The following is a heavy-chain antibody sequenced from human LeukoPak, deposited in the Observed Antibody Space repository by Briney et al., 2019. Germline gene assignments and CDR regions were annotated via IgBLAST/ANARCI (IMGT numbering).Heavy chain of an antibody. CDR3: ASGRLVGATTDFGY. CDR1: GYTFTSYG. Sequence: ASVKVSCKASGYTFTSYGISWVRQAPGQGLEWMGWISAYNGNTNYAQKLQGRVTMTTDTSTGTAYMELRSLRSDDTAVYYCASGRLVGATTDFGYWGQGTLVTVSS. J-gene: IGHJ4*02. CDR2: ISAYNGNT. V-gene: IGHV1-18*01. D-gene: IGHD1-26*01.